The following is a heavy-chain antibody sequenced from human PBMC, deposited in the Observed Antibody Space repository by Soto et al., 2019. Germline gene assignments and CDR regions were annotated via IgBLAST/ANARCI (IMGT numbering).Heavy chain of an antibody. CDR1: GGSISSGGYS. Sequence: PSETLSLTCAVSGGSISSGGYSWSWIRQPPGKGLEWIGYIYHSGSTNYNPSLKSRVTISVDTSKNQFSLKLSSVTAADTAVYYCARGPSGGYCSGGSCYLDYWGQGTLVTVSS. CDR2: IYHSGST. J-gene: IGHJ4*02. V-gene: IGHV4-30-2*01. D-gene: IGHD2-15*01. CDR3: ARGPSGGYCSGGSCYLDY.